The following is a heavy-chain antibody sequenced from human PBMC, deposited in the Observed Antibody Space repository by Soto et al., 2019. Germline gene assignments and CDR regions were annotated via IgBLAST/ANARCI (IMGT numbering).Heavy chain of an antibody. D-gene: IGHD3-16*01. CDR3: ATGGSFEI. Sequence: PVGSLRLSCASSVFAFSTYGLHCVRQAPGKELEWVAIITSDVNYKYYADSVKGRFTISRDNSKNTLFLQMNSLRAEDTAVYYCATGGSFEIWGQGTLVTVSS. CDR2: ITSDVNYK. J-gene: IGHJ4*02. CDR1: VFAFSTYG. V-gene: IGHV3-30*03.